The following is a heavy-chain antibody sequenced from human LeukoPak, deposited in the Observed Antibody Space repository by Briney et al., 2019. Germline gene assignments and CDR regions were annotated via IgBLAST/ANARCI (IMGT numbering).Heavy chain of an antibody. CDR3: ARHTTHGDYNPNDY. J-gene: IGHJ4*02. CDR1: GGSISSYY. CDR2: IYYSGST. V-gene: IGHV4-59*08. Sequence: SQTLSLTCTVSGGSISSYYWSWIRQPPGKGLEWIGYIYYSGSTNYNPSLKSRVTISVDTSKNQFSLKLSSVTAADTAVYYCARHTTHGDYNPNDYWGQGTLVTVSS. D-gene: IGHD3-16*01.